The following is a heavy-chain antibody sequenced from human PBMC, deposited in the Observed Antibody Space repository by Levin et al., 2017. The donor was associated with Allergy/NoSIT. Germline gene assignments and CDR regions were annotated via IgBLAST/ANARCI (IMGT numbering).Heavy chain of an antibody. Sequence: SQTLSLTCTFSGFSLRTSGMCVSWIRQPPGKALEWLARIDWDDDKYYNTSLKTRLTISKDTSKNQVVLTMTNMDPVDTATYYCARIRRGDSGSYYYFDYWGQGTLVTVSS. CDR1: GFSLRTSGMC. CDR2: IDWDDDK. J-gene: IGHJ4*02. D-gene: IGHD1-26*01. CDR3: ARIRRGDSGSYYYFDY. V-gene: IGHV2-70*11.